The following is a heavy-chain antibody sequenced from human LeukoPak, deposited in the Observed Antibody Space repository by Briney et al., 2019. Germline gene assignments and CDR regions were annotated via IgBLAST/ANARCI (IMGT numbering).Heavy chain of an antibody. CDR1: GFTFSTYA. V-gene: IGHV3-64*02. J-gene: IGHJ4*02. D-gene: IGHD1-26*01. CDR3: AREEAPVGGSSFDY. Sequence: PGGSLRLSRAASGFTFSTYAMHWVRQAPGRGLEHVSSISSGGVNTYFADSVRGRFTISRDNSKNTLYLHMGSLRAEDMAVYYCAREEAPVGGSSFDYWGQGTLVTVSS. CDR2: ISSGGVNT.